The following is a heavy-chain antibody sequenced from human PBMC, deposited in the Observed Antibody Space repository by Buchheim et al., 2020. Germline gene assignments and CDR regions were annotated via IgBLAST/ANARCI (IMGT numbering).Heavy chain of an antibody. CDR1: GGSISSGGYS. CDR3: ARVEYGSGDPYNWFDP. V-gene: IGHV4-30-4*07. D-gene: IGHD3-10*01. CDR2: IYYSGST. J-gene: IGHJ5*02. Sequence: QVQLQESGPGLVKPSQTLSLTCAVSGGSISSGGYSWSWIRQPPGKGLEWIGYIYYSGSTYYNPSLKSRVTISVDTYKNQFSLKLSSVTAADTAVYYCARVEYGSGDPYNWFDPWGQGTL.